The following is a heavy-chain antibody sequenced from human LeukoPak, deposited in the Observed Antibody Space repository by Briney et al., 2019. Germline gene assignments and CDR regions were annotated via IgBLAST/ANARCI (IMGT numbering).Heavy chain of an antibody. Sequence: GGSLRLSCAASGLTFSSYGMHWVRQAPGKGLEWVAFIQFDGSNKYYADSVKGRFTISRDNSKNTLYLQMNSLRVEDTAVYYCATAYLDSSGYSDYWGQGTLVTVSS. CDR2: IQFDGSNK. D-gene: IGHD3-22*01. CDR3: ATAYLDSSGYSDY. CDR1: GLTFSSYG. V-gene: IGHV3-30*02. J-gene: IGHJ4*02.